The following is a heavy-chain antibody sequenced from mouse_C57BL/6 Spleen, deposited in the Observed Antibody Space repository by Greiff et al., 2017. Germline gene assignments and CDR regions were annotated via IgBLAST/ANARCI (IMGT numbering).Heavy chain of an antibody. J-gene: IGHJ3*01. D-gene: IGHD3-2*02. CDR3: ARSGGSGRAGFAY. V-gene: IGHV1-82*01. Sequence: VQLQESGPELVKPGASVKLSCKASGYAFSSSWMNWVKQRPGQGLEWIGRIAPGDGDTNYNGKFKGKATLTADKSSNTAYMQLSSLTSEDSSVYFCARSGGSGRAGFAYWGQGTLVTVSA. CDR2: IAPGDGDT. CDR1: GYAFSSSW.